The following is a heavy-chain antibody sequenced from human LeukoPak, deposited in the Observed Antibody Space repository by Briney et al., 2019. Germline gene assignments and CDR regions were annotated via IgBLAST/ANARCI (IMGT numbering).Heavy chain of an antibody. CDR3: AKAFAFVGANFFDY. V-gene: IGHV3-23*01. J-gene: IGHJ4*02. CDR1: GFTFSSYN. CDR2: IGDTT. D-gene: IGHD1-26*01. Sequence: GGSLRLSCAASGFTFSSYNMHWVRQAPGKGLEWVSAIGDTTYYADSVEGRFTISRDNSKNTLYPQMNSLRAEDAAIYYCAKAFAFVGANFFDYWGQGTLVTVSS.